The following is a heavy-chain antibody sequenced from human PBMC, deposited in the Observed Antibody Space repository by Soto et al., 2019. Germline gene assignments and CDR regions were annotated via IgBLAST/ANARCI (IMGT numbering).Heavy chain of an antibody. J-gene: IGHJ6*02. CDR2: IYYSGST. Sequence: QLQLQESGPRLVKPSETLSLTCSVSGGSISSSSYSWGWIRQPPGKGLEWIGTIYYSGSTHYNPSLVCRVAISADTPNNQLSLRLSSVTAADTAVYYCGRQPGHCGSTTCFGYYSVDVWGQWTTVTVS. CDR1: GGSISSSSYS. V-gene: IGHV4-39*01. CDR3: GRQPGHCGSTTCFGYYSVDV. D-gene: IGHD2-2*01.